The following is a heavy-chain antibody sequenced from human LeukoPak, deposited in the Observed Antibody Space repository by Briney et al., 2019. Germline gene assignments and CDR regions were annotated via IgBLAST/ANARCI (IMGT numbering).Heavy chain of an antibody. CDR3: ARDALWFGSPGWFDP. Sequence: GGSLRLSCAASGFTFSSYEMNWVRQAPGKGLEWVSYISSSGSTIYYADSVKGRFTISRDSAKNSLYLQMNSLRAEDTAVYYCARDALWFGSPGWFDPWGQGTLVTVSS. CDR1: GFTFSSYE. D-gene: IGHD3-10*01. CDR2: ISSSGSTI. J-gene: IGHJ5*02. V-gene: IGHV3-48*03.